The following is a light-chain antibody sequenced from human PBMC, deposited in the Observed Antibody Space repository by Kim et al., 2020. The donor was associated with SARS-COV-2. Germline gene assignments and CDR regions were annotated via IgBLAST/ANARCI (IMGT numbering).Light chain of an antibody. Sequence: STGETATLACRASQIISSNFYLAWYQQKPGQPPRLLIYGASSRATGIPDRFSGSGSATDFTLTISRLEPEDFAVYYCQQYGTSPYTFGQGTKLEI. CDR3: QQYGTSPYT. CDR2: GAS. CDR1: QIISSNFY. V-gene: IGKV3-20*01. J-gene: IGKJ2*01.